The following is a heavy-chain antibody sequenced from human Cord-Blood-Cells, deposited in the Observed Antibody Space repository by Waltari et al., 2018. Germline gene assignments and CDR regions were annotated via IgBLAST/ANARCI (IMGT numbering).Heavy chain of an antibody. CDR2: IYYCGGT. Sequence: QLQLQESGPGLVKPSETLSLTCTVSGGSISSSSYYWGWTRQPPGKGLEWIGSIYYCGGTYNSPSRKSRVTISLDTSKTRCSLKRSSVTAADTAVYYCARLHAVRGVIDYWGQGTLVTVSS. J-gene: IGHJ4*02. D-gene: IGHD3-10*01. CDR3: ARLHAVRGVIDY. V-gene: IGHV4-39*07. CDR1: GGSISSSSYY.